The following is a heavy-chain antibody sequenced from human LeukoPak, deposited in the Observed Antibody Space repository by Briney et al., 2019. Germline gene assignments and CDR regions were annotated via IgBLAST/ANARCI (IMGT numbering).Heavy chain of an antibody. CDR2: SYYKVST. V-gene: IGHV4-59*03. J-gene: IGHJ4*02. CDR1: GGSISNHY. CDR3: VGGKYSSSYFDY. Sequence: SETLSLTCSVSGGSISNHYWSWIRQSPEKGPEWIGYSYYKVSTNYNPSLRSRVTISVDTSKNQFSLKLSSVTAADTAVYFCVGGKYSSSYFDYWGQGTLVTVSS. D-gene: IGHD6-6*01.